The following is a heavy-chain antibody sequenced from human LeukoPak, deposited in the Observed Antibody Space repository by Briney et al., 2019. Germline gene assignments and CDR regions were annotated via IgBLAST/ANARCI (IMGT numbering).Heavy chain of an antibody. Sequence: ASVKVSCKASGYTFTSYGINWVRQAPGQGLELMGWMNPNSGNTGYAQKFQGRVTMTRNTSISTAYMELSSLRSEDTAVYYCARGVRYFDWLSTSDDYWGQGTLVTVSS. CDR3: ARGVRYFDWLSTSDDY. J-gene: IGHJ4*02. V-gene: IGHV1-8*01. CDR2: MNPNSGNT. CDR1: GYTFTSYG. D-gene: IGHD3-9*01.